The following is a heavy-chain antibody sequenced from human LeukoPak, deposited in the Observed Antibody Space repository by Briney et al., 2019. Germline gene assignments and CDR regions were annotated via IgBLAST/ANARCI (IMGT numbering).Heavy chain of an antibody. J-gene: IGHJ3*02. V-gene: IGHV1-2*02. D-gene: IGHD3-22*01. CDR1: GYTFTGYY. Sequence: ASVKVSCKASGYTFTGYYMHWVRQAPGQGLEWMGWINPNSGGTNYAQKFQGRVTMTRDMSTSTVYMELSSLRSEDTAVYYCARVLVVRAFDTWGQGTMVTVSS. CDR3: ARVLVVRAFDT. CDR2: INPNSGGT.